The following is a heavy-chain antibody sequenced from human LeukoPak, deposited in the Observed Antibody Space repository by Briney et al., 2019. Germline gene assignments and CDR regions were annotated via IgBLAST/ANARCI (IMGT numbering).Heavy chain of an antibody. D-gene: IGHD3-22*01. CDR3: ARVPRAYYYDSSGLGMDV. J-gene: IGHJ6*02. CDR2: IWYDGSNK. V-gene: IGHV3-33*01. CDR1: AFTFSSYG. Sequence: GGSLRLSCAASAFTFSSYGMHWVRQAPGKGLEWVAVIWYDGSNKYYADSVKGRFTISRDNSKNTLYLQMNSLRAEDTAVYYCARVPRAYYYDSSGLGMDVWGQGTTVTVSS.